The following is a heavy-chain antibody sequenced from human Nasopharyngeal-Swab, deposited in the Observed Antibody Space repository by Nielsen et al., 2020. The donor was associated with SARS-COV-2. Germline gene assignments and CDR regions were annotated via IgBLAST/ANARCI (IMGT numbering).Heavy chain of an antibody. V-gene: IGHV3-53*01. CDR1: GFTVSSNY. CDR2: IYSGGST. D-gene: IGHD6-19*01. Sequence: LKISGAASGFTVSSNYMSWVRQAPGKGLEWVSVIYSGGSTYYADSVKGRFTISRDNSKNTLYLQMNSLRAEDTAVYYCARDLYRQQWPLYNYYGMDVWGQGTTVTVSS. J-gene: IGHJ6*02. CDR3: ARDLYRQQWPLYNYYGMDV.